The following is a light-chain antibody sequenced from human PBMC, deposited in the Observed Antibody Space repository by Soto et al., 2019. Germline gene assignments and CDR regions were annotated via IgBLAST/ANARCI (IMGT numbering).Light chain of an antibody. Sequence: DIQMTQSPSTLSGSVGDRVTITCRASPTISSWLAWYQQKPGKAPKLLIYAASTLQSGVPYRFSGSGSGRDFTLAISTLEPEDLAAYYCQQSYNAPPTFGQGTKVDIK. J-gene: IGKJ1*01. CDR2: AAS. CDR1: PTISSW. V-gene: IGKV1-39*01. CDR3: QQSYNAPPT.